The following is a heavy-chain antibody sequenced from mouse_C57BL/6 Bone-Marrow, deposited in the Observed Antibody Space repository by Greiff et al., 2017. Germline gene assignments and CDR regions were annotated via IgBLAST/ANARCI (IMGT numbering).Heavy chain of an antibody. CDR3: ARGGYDGYYAY. CDR2: ISYSGST. CDR1: GYSITSGYD. J-gene: IGHJ3*01. Sequence: DVKLVESGPGMVKPSQSLSLTCTVTGYSITSGYDWHWIRHFPGNKLEWMGYISYSGSTNYNPSLKSRISITHDTSKNHFFLKLNSVTTEDTATYYCARGGYDGYYAYWGQGTLVTVSA. V-gene: IGHV3-1*01. D-gene: IGHD2-3*01.